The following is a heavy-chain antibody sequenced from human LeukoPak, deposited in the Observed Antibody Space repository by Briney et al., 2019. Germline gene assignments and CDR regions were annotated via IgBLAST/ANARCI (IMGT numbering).Heavy chain of an antibody. CDR3: ARLEYSSSSYY. CDR2: IYPGDSDT. V-gene: IGHV5-51*01. D-gene: IGHD6-6*01. J-gene: IGHJ4*02. CDR1: GYSFTSYW. Sequence: GESLKISCKGSGYSFTSYWIGWVRQMLGKGLEWMGIIYPGDSDTRYSPSFQGQVTISAEKSITTAYLQWSSLKASDTAMYYCARLEYSSSSYYWGQGTLVTVSS.